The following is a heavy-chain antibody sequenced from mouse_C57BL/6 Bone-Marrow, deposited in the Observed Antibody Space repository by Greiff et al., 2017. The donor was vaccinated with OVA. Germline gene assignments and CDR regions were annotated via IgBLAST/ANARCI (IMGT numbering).Heavy chain of an antibody. Sequence: VQLQQSGPELVKPGASVKISCKASGYSFTSYYIHWVKQRPGQGLEWIGWIYPGSGNTKCNEKFKGKATLTADTSSSTAYMQLSSLTSEDSAVYYCARSGYGNYWFAYWGQGTLVTVSA. CDR1: GYSFTSYY. CDR3: ARSGYGNYWFAY. V-gene: IGHV1-66*01. J-gene: IGHJ3*01. CDR2: IYPGSGNT. D-gene: IGHD2-1*01.